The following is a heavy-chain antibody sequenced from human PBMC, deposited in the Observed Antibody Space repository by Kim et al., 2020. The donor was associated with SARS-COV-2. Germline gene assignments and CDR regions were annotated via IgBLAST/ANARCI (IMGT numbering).Heavy chain of an antibody. CDR1: GGSISSGDYY. Sequence: SETLSLTCTVSGGSISSGDYYWSWIRQPPGKGLEWIGYIYYSGSTYYNPSLKSRVTISVDTSKNQFSLKLSSVTAADTAVYYCARDAIVNNYFDYWGQGTLVTVSS. CDR3: ARDAIVNNYFDY. CDR2: IYYSGST. D-gene: IGHD1-26*01. J-gene: IGHJ4*02. V-gene: IGHV4-30-4*01.